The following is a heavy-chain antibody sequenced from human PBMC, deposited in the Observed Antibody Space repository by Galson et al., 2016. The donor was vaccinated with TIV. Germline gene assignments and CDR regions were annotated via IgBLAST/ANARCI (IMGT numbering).Heavy chain of an antibody. D-gene: IGHD2-21*02. CDR1: EFIVSSNY. Sequence: SLRLSCAASEFIVSSNYMTWVRQAPGEGLEWVSLIYSGGGTSYAASVEGRFTISRDTSKNTLYLQMNSLKPEDTAVYYCARDRRFCGNDCYLHYYYGMDVWGQGTTVTVSS. CDR3: ARDRRFCGNDCYLHYYYGMDV. CDR2: IYSGGGT. J-gene: IGHJ6*02. V-gene: IGHV3-66*02.